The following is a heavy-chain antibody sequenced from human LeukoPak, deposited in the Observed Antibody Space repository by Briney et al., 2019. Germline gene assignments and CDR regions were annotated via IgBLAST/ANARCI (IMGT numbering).Heavy chain of an antibody. V-gene: IGHV3-66*01. CDR1: GFTVSSNY. J-gene: IGHJ4*02. D-gene: IGHD3-22*01. CDR2: IYSGGST. Sequence: GGSLRLSCAASGFTVSSNYMSWVRQAPGKGLEWVSVIYSGGSTYYADSVKGRFTISRDNSKNTLYLQMNSLRAEDTAVYYCARVLVGDSSDYWGQGTLVTVSS. CDR3: ARVLVGDSSDY.